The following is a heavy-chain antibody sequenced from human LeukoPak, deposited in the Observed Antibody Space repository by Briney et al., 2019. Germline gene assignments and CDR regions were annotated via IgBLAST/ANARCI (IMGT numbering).Heavy chain of an antibody. CDR1: GYTFTGYY. J-gene: IGHJ6*03. V-gene: IGHV1-2*02. D-gene: IGHD2-8*01. CDR2: INPNSGGT. CDR3: ARGPNHYYYMDF. Sequence: GASVKVSCKASGYTFTGYYIHWVRQAPGQGLEWMGWINPNSGGTNYVQKLQGRVTMTTDTSTSTAYMELRSLRSDDTALYYCARGPNHYYYMDFWGKGTTVSVSS.